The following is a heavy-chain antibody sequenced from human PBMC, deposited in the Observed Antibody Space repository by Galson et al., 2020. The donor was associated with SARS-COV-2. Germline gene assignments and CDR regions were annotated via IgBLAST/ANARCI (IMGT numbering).Heavy chain of an antibody. Sequence: SETLSLTCTVSGGSISSGSYYWSWIRQPAGKGLEWIGRIYTSGSTNYNPSLKSRVTISVDTSKNQFSLKLSSVTAADTAVYYCAAGETHILDYYYYGMDVWGQGTTVTVSS. CDR2: IYTSGST. J-gene: IGHJ6*02. V-gene: IGHV4-61*02. CDR1: GGSISSGSYY. CDR3: AAGETHILDYYYYGMDV. D-gene: IGHD3-16*01.